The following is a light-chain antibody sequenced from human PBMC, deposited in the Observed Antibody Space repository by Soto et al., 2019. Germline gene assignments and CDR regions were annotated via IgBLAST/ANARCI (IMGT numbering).Light chain of an antibody. CDR2: KAS. CDR3: QQYNSYPLT. CDR1: QSISSW. Sequence: DIQMTQSPSTLSASVGDRVTITCRASQSISSWLAWYQQKPGKAPKLLIYKASSLESGVPSRFSGSGSGTEFTLSISSLQPDDFATYYCQQYNSYPLTYGGGTKVEIK. V-gene: IGKV1-5*03. J-gene: IGKJ4*01.